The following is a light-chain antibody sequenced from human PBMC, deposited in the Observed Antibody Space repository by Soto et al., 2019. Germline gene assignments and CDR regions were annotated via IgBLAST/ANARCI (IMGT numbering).Light chain of an antibody. V-gene: IGLV1-51*01. CDR2: DDN. J-gene: IGLJ1*01. CDR3: GTWDSRLXAYV. Sequence: QSVLRQPPSVSAAPVQKVTISCSGSSSNIWGNSVSWYQQLPGTAPKLLIYDDNKRPSGIPDRFYGSKSGTSATLGIKGFQNGDEDDYYCGTWDSRLXAYVVGTGTKVXV. CDR1: SSNIWGNS.